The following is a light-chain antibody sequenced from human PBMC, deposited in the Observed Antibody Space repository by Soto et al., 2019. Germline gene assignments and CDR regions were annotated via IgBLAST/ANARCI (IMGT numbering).Light chain of an antibody. CDR1: QSVSSY. Sequence: EIVLTQSPATRSFSPGERATLSCRASQSVSSYLAWYQQKPGQAPRILIYDESNTATGIPDRFSGSGSGTELNLTISRLEPEDFAVYYCQKRSNWTLTFGGGTKVDIK. CDR3: QKRSNWTLT. J-gene: IGKJ4*01. V-gene: IGKV3-11*01. CDR2: DES.